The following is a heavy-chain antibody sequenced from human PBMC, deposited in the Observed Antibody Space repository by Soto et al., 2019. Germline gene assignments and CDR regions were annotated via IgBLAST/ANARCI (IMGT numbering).Heavy chain of an antibody. D-gene: IGHD3-3*01. CDR2: INHSGST. V-gene: IGHV4-34*01. J-gene: IGHJ6*02. CDR3: ARGALNYVLLSGPVTAGMDA. Sequence: AAETLSLTCAVYGGSFSVYSWNWNWIRQPPGKGLEWIGEINHSGSTSHNPSLKSRVTLSLDTSKNQFSLILTSVTAADTAVYYCARGALNYVLLSGPVTAGMDARGQPNTLTVSS. CDR1: GGSFSVYSWN.